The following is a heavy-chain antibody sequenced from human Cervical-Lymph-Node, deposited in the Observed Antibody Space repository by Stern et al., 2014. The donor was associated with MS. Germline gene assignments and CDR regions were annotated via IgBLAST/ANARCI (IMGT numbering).Heavy chain of an antibody. CDR1: GGSISSNHYY. Sequence: QVQLGQSGPGLVKPSETLSLTCTVSGGSISSNHYYWGWIRQPPGKGLEWIGSIYYSGSTYYNPSLKSRVTISVDTSKNQFSLKLSSVTAADTAVYYCARVHVPYYFDYWGQGTLVTVSS. CDR2: IYYSGST. J-gene: IGHJ4*02. CDR3: ARVHVPYYFDY. V-gene: IGHV4-39*01. D-gene: IGHD6-6*01.